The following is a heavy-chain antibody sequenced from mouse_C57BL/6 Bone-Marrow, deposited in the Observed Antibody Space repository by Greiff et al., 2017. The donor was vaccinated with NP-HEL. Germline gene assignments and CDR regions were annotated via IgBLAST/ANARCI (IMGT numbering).Heavy chain of an antibody. CDR1: GYAFSSSW. Sequence: QVQLQQSGPELVKPGASVKISCKASGYAFSSSWMNWVKQRPGKGLEWIGRIYPGDGDTNYNGKFKGKATLTADKSSSTAYMQLSSLTSEDSAVYFCASPFYYGSSYGWYFDVWGTGTTVTVSS. V-gene: IGHV1-82*01. D-gene: IGHD1-1*01. CDR3: ASPFYYGSSYGWYFDV. CDR2: IYPGDGDT. J-gene: IGHJ1*03.